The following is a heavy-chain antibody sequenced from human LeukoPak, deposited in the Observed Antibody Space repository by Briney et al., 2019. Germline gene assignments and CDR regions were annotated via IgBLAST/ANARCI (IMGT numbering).Heavy chain of an antibody. CDR1: GFTFSSYG. Sequence: GGSLRFSCAASGFTFSSYGMHWVRQAPGKGLEWVAVISYDGSNKYYADSVKGRFTISRDNSKNTLYLQMNSLRAEDTAVYYCAKLPKGGVVRRLSYYGMDVWGQGTTVTVSS. J-gene: IGHJ6*02. D-gene: IGHD3-3*01. CDR2: ISYDGSNK. V-gene: IGHV3-30*18. CDR3: AKLPKGGVVRRLSYYGMDV.